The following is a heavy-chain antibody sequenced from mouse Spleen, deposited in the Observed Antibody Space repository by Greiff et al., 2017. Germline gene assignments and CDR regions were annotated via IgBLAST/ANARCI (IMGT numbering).Heavy chain of an antibody. V-gene: IGHV3-6*01. CDR1: GYSITSGYY. J-gene: IGHJ3*01. Sequence: EVKLMESGPGLVKPSQSLSLTCSVTGYSITSGYYWNWIRQFPGNKLEWMGYISYDGSNNYNPSLKNRISITRDTSKNQFFLKLNSVTTEDTATYYCAGDYEGWFAYWGQGTLVTVSA. D-gene: IGHD2-13*01. CDR3: AGDYEGWFAY. CDR2: ISYDGSN.